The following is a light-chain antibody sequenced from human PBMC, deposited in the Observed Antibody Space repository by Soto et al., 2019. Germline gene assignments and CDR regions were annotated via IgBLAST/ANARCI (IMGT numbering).Light chain of an antibody. CDR3: QQRNSWPWT. Sequence: IVLTQSPGTLSLTSGERATLGCRASQSVGSSYLAWYQQKPGQAPRLLIYGISKRATDIPDRFSGSGSGTDFTLTISSLEPEDFAVYYCQQRNSWPWTFGQGTKVDIK. V-gene: IGKV3D-20*02. CDR2: GIS. CDR1: QSVGSSY. J-gene: IGKJ1*01.